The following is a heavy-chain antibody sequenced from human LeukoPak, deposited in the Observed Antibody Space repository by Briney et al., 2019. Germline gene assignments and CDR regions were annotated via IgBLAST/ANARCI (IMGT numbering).Heavy chain of an antibody. J-gene: IGHJ5*01. CDR2: ISGGGVST. Sequence: GGSLRLSCAASGFTFSTYAMSRVRQAPGKGLEWVSVISGGGVSTDYVDSAKGRFTISRDNSKNTLSLQLNSLRADDTAVYFCSRNPDSAGSLYFDYWGHGTLVTVSS. CDR3: SRNPDSAGSLYFDY. V-gene: IGHV3-23*01. D-gene: IGHD3-16*02. CDR1: GFTFSTYA.